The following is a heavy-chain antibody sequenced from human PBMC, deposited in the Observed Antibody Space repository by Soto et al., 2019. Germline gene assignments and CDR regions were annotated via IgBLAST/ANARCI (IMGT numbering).Heavy chain of an antibody. V-gene: IGHV2-5*02. CDR2: IYWDDDK. D-gene: IGHD3-16*01. Sequence: SGPTLGNPTQTLTLTCTFCGFSLSTYGLGVGWIGRPPGKALELLASIYWDDDKRYSPSLQTRLAITKDTSKNQVVLTMTNLDPVEKATYYCANIMITYGGVSARDPFDFSAQGTVVTVSS. J-gene: IGHJ3*01. CDR3: ANIMITYGGVSARDPFDF. CDR1: GFSLSTYGLG.